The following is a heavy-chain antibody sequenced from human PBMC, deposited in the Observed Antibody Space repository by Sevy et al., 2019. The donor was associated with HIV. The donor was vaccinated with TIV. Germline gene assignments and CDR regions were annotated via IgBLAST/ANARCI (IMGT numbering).Heavy chain of an antibody. CDR1: GFTFDDYA. V-gene: IGHV3-9*01. D-gene: IGHD2-8*01. Sequence: GGSLRLSCAASGFTFDDYAMHWVRQAPGKGLEWVSGISWNSASIDYADSVKGRFTISRDNAKNSLYLQMKSLRADDTALYYCVRDRDDGYCTNGVCFNFDNWGQGTLVTVSS. CDR3: VRDRDDGYCTNGVCFNFDN. CDR2: ISWNSASI. J-gene: IGHJ4*01.